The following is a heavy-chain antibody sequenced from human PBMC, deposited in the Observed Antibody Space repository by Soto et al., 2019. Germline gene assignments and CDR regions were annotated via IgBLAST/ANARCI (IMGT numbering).Heavy chain of an antibody. CDR1: GGSISSYY. J-gene: IGHJ2*01. V-gene: IGHV4-59*01. D-gene: IGHD6-13*01. CDR2: IYYSGST. Sequence: SETLSLTCTVSGGSISSYYWSWIRQPPGKGLEWIGYIYYSGSTNYNPSLKSRVTISVDTSKNQFSLKLSSVTAADTAVYYCARDRPTAGYSSSWYNSDWYFDLWARGTLVTVSS. CDR3: ARDRPTAGYSSSWYNSDWYFDL.